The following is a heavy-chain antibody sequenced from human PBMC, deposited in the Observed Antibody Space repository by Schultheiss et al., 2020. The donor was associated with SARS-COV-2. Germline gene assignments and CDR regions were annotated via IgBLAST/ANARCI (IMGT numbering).Heavy chain of an antibody. V-gene: IGHV3-74*01. D-gene: IGHD5-24*01. Sequence: GESLKISCAASGFTFSSYLIHWVRQAPGKGLVWVSRINSEGSDTDYADSVKGRFTISRDNAKNSLYLQMNSLRAEDTAVYYCARDVEARGYYYYGMDVWGQGTTVTVSS. CDR3: ARDVEARGYYYYGMDV. CDR1: GFTFSSYL. CDR2: INSEGSDT. J-gene: IGHJ6*02.